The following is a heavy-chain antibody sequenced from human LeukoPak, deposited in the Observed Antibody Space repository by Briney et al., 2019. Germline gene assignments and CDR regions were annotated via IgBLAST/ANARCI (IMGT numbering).Heavy chain of an antibody. V-gene: IGHV4-34*01. CDR2: INHSGST. CDR3: ARGQYCSSTSCYTISIAAAGAFDY. CDR1: GGSFSGYY. D-gene: IGHD2-2*02. Sequence: NPSETLSLTCAVYGGSFSGYYWSWIRQPPGKGLEWIGEINHSGSTNYNPSLKSRVTISVDTSKNQFSLKLSSVTAADTAVYYCARGQYCSSTSCYTISIAAAGAFDYWGQGTLVTVSS. J-gene: IGHJ4*02.